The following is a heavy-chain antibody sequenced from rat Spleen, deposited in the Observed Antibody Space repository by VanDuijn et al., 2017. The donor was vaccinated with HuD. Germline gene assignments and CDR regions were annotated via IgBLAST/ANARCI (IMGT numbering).Heavy chain of an antibody. D-gene: IGHD1-4*01. Sequence: EVQLVESGGGLVQPGRSMKLSCAASGFTFSDYYMAWVRQAPKKGLEWVASISYEGSTTYYGDSVKGRSTISRDNAKSTLYLQMNSLRSEDTATYYCARQGTGIRLDFDYWGQGVMVTVSS. V-gene: IGHV5-22*01. J-gene: IGHJ2*01. CDR3: ARQGTGIRLDFDY. CDR2: ISYEGSTT. CDR1: GFTFSDYY.